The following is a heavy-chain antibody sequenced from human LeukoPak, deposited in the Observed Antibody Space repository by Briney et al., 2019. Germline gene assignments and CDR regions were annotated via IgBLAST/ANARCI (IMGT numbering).Heavy chain of an antibody. CDR1: GDTFTGYY. D-gene: IGHD6-19*01. CDR2: INPNSGGT. V-gene: IGHV1-2*02. Sequence: ASVKVSCKASGDTFTGYYMHWVRQAPGQGLEWMGWINPNSGGTNYAQKFQGRVTMTRDTSISTAYMELSRLRSDDTAVYYCARDLLAVAGTARSSWFDPWGQGTLVTVSS. J-gene: IGHJ5*02. CDR3: ARDLLAVAGTARSSWFDP.